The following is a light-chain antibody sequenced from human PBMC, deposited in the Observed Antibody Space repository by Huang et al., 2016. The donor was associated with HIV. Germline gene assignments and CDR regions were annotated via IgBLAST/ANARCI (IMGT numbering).Light chain of an antibody. CDR2: GAS. Sequence: EIIMTQFLATLLVSPWDRVPLSCRASQSVNNNVDWYQQKPAQTPRVLLYGASTRATGIPARFSGSGSGTEFTLTISSLQSEDFAVYYCHQYTRWPPAFGGGTKVEIK. J-gene: IGKJ4*01. CDR1: QSVNNN. CDR3: HQYTRWPPA. V-gene: IGKV3D-15*01.